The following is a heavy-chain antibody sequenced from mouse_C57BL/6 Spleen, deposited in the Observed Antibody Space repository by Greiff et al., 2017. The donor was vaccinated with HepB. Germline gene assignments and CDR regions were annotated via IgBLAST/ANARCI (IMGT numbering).Heavy chain of an antibody. V-gene: IGHV5-9-1*02. CDR2: ISSGGDYI. CDR3: TRANYGSRSFDY. Sequence: EVKLVESGEGLVKPGGSLKLSCAASGFTFSSYAMSWVRQTPEKRLEWVAYISSGGDYIYYADTVKGRFTISRDNARNTLYLQMSSLKSEDTAMYYCTRANYGSRSFDYWGQGTTLTVSS. J-gene: IGHJ2*01. D-gene: IGHD1-1*01. CDR1: GFTFSSYA.